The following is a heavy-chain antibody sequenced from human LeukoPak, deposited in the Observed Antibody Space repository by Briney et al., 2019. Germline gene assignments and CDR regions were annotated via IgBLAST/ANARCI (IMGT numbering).Heavy chain of an antibody. CDR3: ARVVGYDILTGYYDDYYMDV. D-gene: IGHD3-9*01. CDR1: GFTFSSYS. CDR2: ISSSSSYI. Sequence: GGSLRLSCAASGFTFSSYSMNWVRQAPGKGLEWVSSISSSSSYIYYADSVKGRFTISRDNAKNSLYLQMNSLRAEDTAVYYCARVVGYDILTGYYDDYYMDVWGKGTTVTVSS. J-gene: IGHJ6*03. V-gene: IGHV3-21*01.